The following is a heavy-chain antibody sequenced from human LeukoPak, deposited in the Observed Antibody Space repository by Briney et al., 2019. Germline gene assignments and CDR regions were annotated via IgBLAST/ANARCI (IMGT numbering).Heavy chain of an antibody. V-gene: IGHV4-59*12. CDR1: GGSISNKY. J-gene: IGHJ4*02. D-gene: IGHD6-13*01. CDR3: ARFSSIAAAFDY. CDR2: IYYSGNT. Sequence: PSETLSLTCTVSGGSISNKYWSWIRQPPGKGLEWIGYIYYSGNTNYNPSIKSRVTILVDTSKNQVSLKLSSVAAADTAVYYCARFSSIAAAFDYWGLGTLVTVSS.